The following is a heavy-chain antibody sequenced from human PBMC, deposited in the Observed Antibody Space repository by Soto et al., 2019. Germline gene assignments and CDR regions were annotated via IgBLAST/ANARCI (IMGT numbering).Heavy chain of an antibody. V-gene: IGHV1-18*01. CDR3: ARESSSSCHDY. D-gene: IGHD6-13*01. CDR1: GYTFTSYG. J-gene: IGHJ4*02. Sequence: QVQLVQSGAEVKKPGASVKVSCKASGYTFTSYGISWVRQAAGQGLEWMGWISAYNGNTNYAQKLQGRVTMTTDTSTSTDYMDVRSLRSDDTAVYYCARESSSSCHDYWGQGTLVTVSS. CDR2: ISAYNGNT.